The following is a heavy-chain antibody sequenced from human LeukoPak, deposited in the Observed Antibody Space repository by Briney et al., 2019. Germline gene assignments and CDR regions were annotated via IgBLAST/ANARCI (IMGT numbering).Heavy chain of an antibody. J-gene: IGHJ3*02. CDR3: AIQGVGAPGSFDI. CDR1: GGTFSSYV. Sequence: SVKVSCKASGGTFSSYVFSWVRQAPGQGLGWLGGIIPISGTPNYAQKLQGRVTITTDESTSTAYMDLSGLRSGDTAMYYCAIQGVGAPGSFDIWGQGTMVTVSS. V-gene: IGHV1-69*05. CDR2: IIPISGTP. D-gene: IGHD1-26*01.